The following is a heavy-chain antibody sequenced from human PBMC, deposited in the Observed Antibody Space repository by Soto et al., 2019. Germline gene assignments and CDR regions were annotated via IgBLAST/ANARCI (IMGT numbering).Heavy chain of an antibody. V-gene: IGHV1-69*06. CDR2: IIPIFGTA. Sequence: SSVKVSCKASGGTFSSYAISRVRQAPGQGLEWMGGIIPIFGTANYAQKFQGRVTITADKSTSTAYMELSSLRSEDTAVYYCARGEGATIDPYYYYAMDVWGQGTTVTV. CDR1: GGTFSSYA. D-gene: IGHD1-26*01. J-gene: IGHJ6*02. CDR3: ARGEGATIDPYYYYAMDV.